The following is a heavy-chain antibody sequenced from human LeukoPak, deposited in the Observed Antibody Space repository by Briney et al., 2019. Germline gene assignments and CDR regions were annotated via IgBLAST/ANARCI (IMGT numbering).Heavy chain of an antibody. Sequence: SSETLSLTCTVSGGSISSYYWSWIRQPAGKGLEWIGRIYTSGSTNYNPSLKSRVTMSVDTSKNQFSLKLSPVTAADTAVYYCARLHYGSGSYRKAVNAFDIWGQGTMVTVSS. CDR1: GGSISSYY. J-gene: IGHJ3*02. CDR2: IYTSGST. D-gene: IGHD3-10*01. CDR3: ARLHYGSGSYRKAVNAFDI. V-gene: IGHV4-4*07.